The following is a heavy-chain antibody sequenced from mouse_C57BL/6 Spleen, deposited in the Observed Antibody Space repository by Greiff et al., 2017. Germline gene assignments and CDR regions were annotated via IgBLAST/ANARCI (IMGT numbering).Heavy chain of an antibody. Sequence: QVQLQQSGAELVKPGASVKISCKASGYAFSSYWMNWVKQRPGKGLEWIGQIYPGDGDTNYNGKFKGKATLTADTSSSTAYMQLSSLTSADSAVYFCARRAYYYGSSYCAMDYWGQGTSVTVSS. D-gene: IGHD1-1*01. CDR2: IYPGDGDT. CDR1: GYAFSSYW. J-gene: IGHJ4*01. CDR3: ARRAYYYGSSYCAMDY. V-gene: IGHV1-80*01.